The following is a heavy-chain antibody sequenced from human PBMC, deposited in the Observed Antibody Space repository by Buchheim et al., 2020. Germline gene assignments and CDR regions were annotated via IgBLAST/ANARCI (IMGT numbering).Heavy chain of an antibody. J-gene: IGHJ4*02. CDR3: AKLGPAQEFDH. Sequence: QVQLVQSGSELKKSGASVWISCKASGYSFTNYAVNWVRQAPGQGLEWMGWINTNTENPTYAQGFTGRFVFSLDTSVSTAYLQINSLTTEDSAVYYCAKLGPAQEFDHWGQGTL. CDR1: GYSFTNYA. D-gene: IGHD3-3*02. V-gene: IGHV7-4-1*02. CDR2: INTNTENP.